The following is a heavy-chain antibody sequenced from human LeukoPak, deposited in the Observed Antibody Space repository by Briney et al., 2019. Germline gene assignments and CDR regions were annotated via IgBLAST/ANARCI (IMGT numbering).Heavy chain of an antibody. D-gene: IGHD2-2*01. CDR2: ISGSGINT. CDR3: AKNWQYCSSTSCYFPDY. Sequence: SGGSLRLSCAASGFTFSSYAMTWVRQAPGKGLEWVSVISGSGINTDYADSVKGRFTISRDNSKNTLYLQMNSLRAEDTAVYYCAKNWQYCSSTSCYFPDYWGQGTLVTVSS. J-gene: IGHJ4*02. V-gene: IGHV3-23*01. CDR1: GFTFSSYA.